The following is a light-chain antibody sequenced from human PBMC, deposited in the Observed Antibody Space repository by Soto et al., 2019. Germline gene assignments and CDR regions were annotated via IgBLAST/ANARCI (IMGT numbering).Light chain of an antibody. J-gene: IGKJ1*01. CDR3: QQYDNYSGT. CDR1: QSISSW. Sequence: DIQMTQSPSTLSASVGDRVTITCRASQSISSWLAWYQQKPGKAPKLLIHKASSLQSGVPSRFSGSGFGTEFTLTIISLQPDDFAIYYCQQYDNYSGTFGQGTKVEIK. V-gene: IGKV1-5*03. CDR2: KAS.